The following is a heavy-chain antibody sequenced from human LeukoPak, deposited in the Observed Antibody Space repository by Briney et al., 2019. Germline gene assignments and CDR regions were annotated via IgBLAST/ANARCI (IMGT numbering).Heavy chain of an antibody. CDR2: VSYDGSNK. CDR3: ARRTPYYYDSSGPLGGAFNI. D-gene: IGHD3-22*01. CDR1: GFTFSSYA. Sequence: GRSLRLSCAASGFTFSSYAMHWVRQAPGKGLEWVAVVSYDGSNKYYADSVKGRFTISRDNSKNTLYLQMNSLRPEDTAVYYCARRTPYYYDSSGPLGGAFNIWGQGTMVTVSS. J-gene: IGHJ3*02. V-gene: IGHV3-30-3*01.